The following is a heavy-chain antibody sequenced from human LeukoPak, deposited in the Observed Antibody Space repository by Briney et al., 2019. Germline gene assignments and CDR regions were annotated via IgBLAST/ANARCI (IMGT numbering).Heavy chain of an antibody. Sequence: PSETLSLTCAVYGGSFSGYYWSWIRQPPGKGLEWIGEINHSGSTKYNPSLKSRVTISVDTSKNQFSLKLSSVTAADTAVYYCARRPIAARLSRSYYYMDVWGKGTTVTVSS. D-gene: IGHD6-6*01. V-gene: IGHV4-34*01. J-gene: IGHJ6*03. CDR2: INHSGST. CDR1: GGSFSGYY. CDR3: ARRPIAARLSRSYYYMDV.